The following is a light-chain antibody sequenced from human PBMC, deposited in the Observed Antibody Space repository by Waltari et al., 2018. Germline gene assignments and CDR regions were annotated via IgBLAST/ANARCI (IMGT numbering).Light chain of an antibody. Sequence: DIQMTQSPSTLSASVGDTVIIPCRASQSITTSLAWDQQKPGKAPDVLIYGASNLESGVPSRFSGSGSGTEFTLTISSLQPDDFATYYCQQYKSYKTFGQGTRVEIK. CDR3: QQYKSYKT. V-gene: IGKV1-5*03. J-gene: IGKJ1*01. CDR1: QSITTS. CDR2: GAS.